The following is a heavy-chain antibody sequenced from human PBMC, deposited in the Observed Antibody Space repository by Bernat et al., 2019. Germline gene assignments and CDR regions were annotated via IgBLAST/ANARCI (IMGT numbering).Heavy chain of an antibody. V-gene: IGHV3-48*03. D-gene: IGHD3-16*02. CDR3: ARGGVMITFGGVIVWRNYFDY. CDR2: ISSSGSTI. CDR1: GFTFSSYA. J-gene: IGHJ4*02. Sequence: EVQLLESGGGLVQPGGSLRLSCAASGFTFSSYAMSWVRQAPGKGLEWVSYISSSGSTIYHADSVKGRFTISRDNAKNSLYLQMNSLRAEDTAVYYCARGGVMITFGGVIVWRNYFDYWGQGTLVTVSS.